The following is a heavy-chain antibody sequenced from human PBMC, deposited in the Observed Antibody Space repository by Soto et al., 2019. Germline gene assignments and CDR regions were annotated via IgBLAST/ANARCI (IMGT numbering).Heavy chain of an antibody. D-gene: IGHD6-19*01. CDR1: GGSISSSSYY. Sequence: SETLSLTCTVSGGSISSSSYYWGWIRQPPGKGLEWIGSIFYSGSTYYNPSLKSRVTISVDTSKNQLSLKASDTAMYYCARPREAGKYYYGVDVWGQGTTVTVSS. J-gene: IGHJ6*02. CDR3: ARPREAGKYYYGVDV. V-gene: IGHV4-39*07. CDR2: IFYSGST.